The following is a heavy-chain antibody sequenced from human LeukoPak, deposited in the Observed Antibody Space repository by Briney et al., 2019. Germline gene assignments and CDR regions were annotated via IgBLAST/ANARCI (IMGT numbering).Heavy chain of an antibody. CDR1: GGSISSGSYY. CDR3: ARAEFQILTGYYDDY. CDR2: IYTSGST. J-gene: IGHJ4*02. D-gene: IGHD3-9*01. Sequence: SETLSLTCTVSGGSISSGSYYWSWIRQPAGKGLEWIGRIYTSGSTNYNPSLKSRVTISVDTSKNQFSLKLSSVTAADTAVYYCARAEFQILTGYYDDYWGQGTLVTVSS. V-gene: IGHV4-61*02.